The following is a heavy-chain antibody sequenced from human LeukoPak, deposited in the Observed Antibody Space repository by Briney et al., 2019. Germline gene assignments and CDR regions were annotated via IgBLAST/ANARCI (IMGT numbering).Heavy chain of an antibody. CDR1: GLPVNRNY. V-gene: IGHV3-66*01. CDR3: ARSFYDILIGYYQYFDY. J-gene: IGHJ4*02. D-gene: IGHD3-9*01. Sequence: PGGSLRLSCVASGLPVNRNYMSWVRHATGKGLEWVTDIYRDGSSYYAESVEGRFTISTDNYKNTLYIQMNSLRAEDTAVYYCARSFYDILIGYYQYFDYWGQGTLVTVSS. CDR2: IYRDGSS.